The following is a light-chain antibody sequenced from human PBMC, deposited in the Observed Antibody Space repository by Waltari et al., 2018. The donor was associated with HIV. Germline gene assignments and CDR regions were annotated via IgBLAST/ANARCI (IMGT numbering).Light chain of an antibody. CDR1: SSHIGSNY. J-gene: IGLJ3*02. CDR3: AAWDGSLSGRV. V-gene: IGLV1-47*01. Sequence: QSVLTQPPSASGTPGQRVTISCSGSSSHIGSNYVYWYQQLPGTAPKLLIYRNTQRPSGVPDRFSGSKSGTSASLAISGLRSEDEAAYYCAAWDGSLSGRVFGGGTKLTVL. CDR2: RNT.